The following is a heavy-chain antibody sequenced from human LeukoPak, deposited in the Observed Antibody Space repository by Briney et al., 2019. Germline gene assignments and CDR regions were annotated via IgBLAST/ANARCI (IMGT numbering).Heavy chain of an antibody. Sequence: PSDTLSLTCTVSRDSIRTADYYWAWGLQPPGEGLEWLGSIYFSGTPYFNPSPKSRVAVSIDSSKNQFSPKVTPVNASDTAVYFCARTSSWYAGAWFDSWGRGTLVTVSS. J-gene: IGHJ5*01. V-gene: IGHV4-39*01. CDR3: ARTSSWYAGAWFDS. CDR1: RDSIRTADYY. CDR2: IYFSGTP. D-gene: IGHD6-13*01.